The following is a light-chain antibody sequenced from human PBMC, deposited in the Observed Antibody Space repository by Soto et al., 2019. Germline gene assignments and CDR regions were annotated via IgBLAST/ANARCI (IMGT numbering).Light chain of an antibody. J-gene: IGLJ1*01. CDR2: DVN. CDR1: SSDVGGYNY. Sequence: QSALTQPRSVSGSPGQSVTISCTGTSSDVGGYNYVSWYQQHPGKAPKVMIYDVNKRPSGVPDRFSGSKSGNTASLTISGLKAEDEADYYCCSYAGDYTYVFGTGTKLTVL. CDR3: CSYAGDYTYV. V-gene: IGLV2-11*01.